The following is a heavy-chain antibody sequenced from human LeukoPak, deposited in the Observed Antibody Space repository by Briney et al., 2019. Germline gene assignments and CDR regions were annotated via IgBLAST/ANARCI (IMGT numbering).Heavy chain of an antibody. Sequence: GRSLRLSCAASRFTFRSYGMHWVRQAPGKGLEWVAVISYDGSNKYYADSVEGRFTISRDNSKNTLYLQMNSLRAEDTAVYYCAKDGYDNGGYWGQGTLVTVSS. CDR3: AKDGYDNGGY. D-gene: IGHD4-23*01. J-gene: IGHJ4*02. V-gene: IGHV3-30*18. CDR2: ISYDGSNK. CDR1: RFTFRSYG.